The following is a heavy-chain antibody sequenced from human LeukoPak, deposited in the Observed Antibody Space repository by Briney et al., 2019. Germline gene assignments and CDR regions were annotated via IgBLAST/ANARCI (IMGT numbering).Heavy chain of an antibody. D-gene: IGHD4-23*01. CDR2: ISSSSYI. CDR1: GFTFSSYS. V-gene: IGHV3-21*01. J-gene: IGHJ4*02. CDR3: ARVYGGNRGYFDY. Sequence: PGGSLRLSCAASGFTFSSYSMNWVRQAPGKGLEWVSSISSSSYIYYADSVKGRFTISRDNAKNSLYLQVNSLRAEDTAVYYCARVYGGNRGYFDYWGQGTLVTVSS.